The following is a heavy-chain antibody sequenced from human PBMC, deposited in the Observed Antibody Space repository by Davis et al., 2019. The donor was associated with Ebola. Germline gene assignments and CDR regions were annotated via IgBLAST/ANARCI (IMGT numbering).Heavy chain of an antibody. Sequence: PGGSLRLSCAASGFTFSSHAMHWVRQAPGKGPEWVAIVSYDGSNEYYADSVKGRFTISRDNSKNTLYLQMNSRRGEDTAVFYCARDAADYNDIYYYGLDVWGKGTTVTVSS. CDR2: VSYDGSNE. J-gene: IGHJ6*04. CDR1: GFTFSSHA. V-gene: IGHV3-30-3*01. CDR3: ARDAADYNDIYYYGLDV. D-gene: IGHD3-10*01.